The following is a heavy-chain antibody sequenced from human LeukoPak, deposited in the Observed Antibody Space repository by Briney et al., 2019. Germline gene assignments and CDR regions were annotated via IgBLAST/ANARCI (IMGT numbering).Heavy chain of an antibody. D-gene: IGHD6-19*01. CDR3: AGDSSGWSHDAFDI. J-gene: IGHJ3*02. CDR2: ISSSGSTI. Sequence: PGGSLRLSCAASGFTFSSYEMKRVRQAPGKGLEWVSYISSSGSTIYYTDSVKGRFTISRDNAKNSVYLQMNSLRAEDTAIYYCAGDSSGWSHDAFDIWGQWTMVTVSS. CDR1: GFTFSSYE. V-gene: IGHV3-48*03.